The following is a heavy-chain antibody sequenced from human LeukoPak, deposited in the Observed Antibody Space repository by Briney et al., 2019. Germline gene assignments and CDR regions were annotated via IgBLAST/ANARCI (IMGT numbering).Heavy chain of an antibody. J-gene: IGHJ3*02. D-gene: IGHD3-22*01. CDR1: GFTFSSYS. Sequence: TGGSLRLSCVVSGFTFSSYSMNWVRQAPGKGLEWVSYISSSSSTIYHADSVKGRFTISRDNAKNSLYLQMNSLRDEDTAVYYCARDGAYYYDSSGYSGGGAFDIWGQGTMVTVSS. CDR2: ISSSSSTI. CDR3: ARDGAYYYDSSGYSGGGAFDI. V-gene: IGHV3-48*02.